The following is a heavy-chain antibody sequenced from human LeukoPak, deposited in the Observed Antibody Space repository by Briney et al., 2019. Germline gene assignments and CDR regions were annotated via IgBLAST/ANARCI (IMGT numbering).Heavy chain of an antibody. CDR1: GYSFTSFG. D-gene: IGHD6-13*01. V-gene: IGHV1-18*01. J-gene: IGHJ5*02. CDR3: ARGLGATATNWFDP. CDR2: ISAYNGNT. Sequence: ASVKVSCKASGYSFTSFGISWVRQAPGQGLEWMGWISAYNGNTKYAQKFQGRVTMTTDTSTSTAYMELRSLRSDDTAVYYCARGLGATATNWFDPWGQGTLVTVSS.